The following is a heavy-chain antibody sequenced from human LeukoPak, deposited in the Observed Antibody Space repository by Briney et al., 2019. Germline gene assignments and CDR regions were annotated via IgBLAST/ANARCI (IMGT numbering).Heavy chain of an antibody. V-gene: IGHV4-38-2*02. CDR3: ARTEVVPAASDY. Sequence: PSETLSLTCTVSGYSISCGYYWGWIRQPPGKGLEWIGSIYHSGSTYYNPSLKSRVTISVDTSKNQFSLKLSSVTAADTAVYYCARTEVVPAASDYWGQGTLVTVSS. CDR1: GYSISCGYY. CDR2: IYHSGST. J-gene: IGHJ4*02. D-gene: IGHD2-2*01.